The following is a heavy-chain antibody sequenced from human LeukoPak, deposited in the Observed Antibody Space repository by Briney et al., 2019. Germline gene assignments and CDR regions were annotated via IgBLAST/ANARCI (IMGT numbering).Heavy chain of an antibody. J-gene: IGHJ4*02. Sequence: SQTLSLTCTVSGGSISSGGYYWSWIRQPPGKGLGWIGYIYHSGSTYYNPSLKSRVTISVDRSKNQFSLKLSSVTAADTAVYYCARHSTFFGVVIIKGRVRGPFDYWGQGTLVTVSS. CDR2: IYHSGST. CDR1: GGSISSGGYY. V-gene: IGHV4-30-2*01. D-gene: IGHD3-3*01. CDR3: ARHSTFFGVVIIKGRVRGPFDY.